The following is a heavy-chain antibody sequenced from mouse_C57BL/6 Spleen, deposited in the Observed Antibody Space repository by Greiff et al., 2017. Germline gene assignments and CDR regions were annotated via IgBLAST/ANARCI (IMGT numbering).Heavy chain of an antibody. CDR3: ARRVYYYGSSYYYAMDY. CDR1: GYSITSGYY. D-gene: IGHD1-1*01. J-gene: IGHJ4*01. CDR2: ISYDGSN. Sequence: ESGPGLVKPSQSLSLTCSVTGYSITSGYYWNWIRQFPGNKLEWMGYISYDGSNNYNPSLKNRISITRDTSKNQFFLKLNSVTTEDTATYYCARRVYYYGSSYYYAMDYWGQGTSVTVSS. V-gene: IGHV3-6*01.